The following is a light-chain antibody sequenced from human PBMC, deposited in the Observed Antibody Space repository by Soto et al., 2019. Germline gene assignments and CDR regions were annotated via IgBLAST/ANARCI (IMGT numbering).Light chain of an antibody. V-gene: IGLV2-14*01. J-gene: IGLJ1*01. CDR2: EVS. CDR3: SSYKTTTTFGV. Sequence: QSALTQPASVSGSPGQSITISCTGTSSDIGGYNYVSWYQQHPGKAPKVVIYEVSNRPLGVSTRFSASKSGNTASLIISGLQAADEADYFCSSYKTTTTFGVFGTGTKLTVL. CDR1: SSDIGGYNY.